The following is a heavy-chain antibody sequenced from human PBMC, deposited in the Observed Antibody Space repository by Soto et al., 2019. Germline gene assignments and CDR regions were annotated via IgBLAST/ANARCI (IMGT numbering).Heavy chain of an antibody. CDR3: ARGPVFRSSAELNWFYP. Sequence: SETLSLTCAVSGGSISSSNWWSWVRQPPGKGLEWIGEIYHSGSTNYNPSLKSRVTISVDTSKNQFSLKLSSVTAADTAVYYCARGPVFRSSAELNWFYPWGKGSLVTVAS. CDR2: IYHSGST. J-gene: IGHJ5*02. CDR1: GGSISSSNW. V-gene: IGHV4-4*02. D-gene: IGHD2-2*01.